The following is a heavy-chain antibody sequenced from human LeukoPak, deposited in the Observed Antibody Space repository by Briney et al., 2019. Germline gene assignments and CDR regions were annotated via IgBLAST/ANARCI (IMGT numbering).Heavy chain of an antibody. V-gene: IGHV3-7*01. CDR1: GFTFSSYW. Sequence: GGSLRLSCAASGFTFSSYWMSWVRQAPGKGLEWVANIKQDGSEKYYVDSVKGRFTISRANAKNSLYLQMNSLGAEDTAVYYCARSYCSGGSCYHGAEYFQHWGQGTLVTVSS. CDR2: IKQDGSEK. CDR3: ARSYCSGGSCYHGAEYFQH. D-gene: IGHD2-15*01. J-gene: IGHJ1*01.